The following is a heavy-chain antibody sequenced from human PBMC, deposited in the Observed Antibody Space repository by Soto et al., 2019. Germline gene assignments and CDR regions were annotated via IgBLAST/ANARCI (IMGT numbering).Heavy chain of an antibody. Sequence: QLQLQESGPGLVKPSETLSLTCTVSGGSISSSSYYWGWIRQPPGKGLEWIGSIYYSGSTYYNPSLKSRVTISVDTSKNQFSLKLSSVTAADTAVYYCVRMGQQLYPWYYFDYWGQGTLVTVSS. J-gene: IGHJ4*02. D-gene: IGHD2-2*02. CDR1: GGSISSSSYY. CDR2: IYYSGST. CDR3: VRMGQQLYPWYYFDY. V-gene: IGHV4-39*01.